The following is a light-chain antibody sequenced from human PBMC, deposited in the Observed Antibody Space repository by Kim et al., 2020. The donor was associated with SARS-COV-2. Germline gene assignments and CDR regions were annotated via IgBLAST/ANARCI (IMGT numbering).Light chain of an antibody. CDR2: GKN. V-gene: IGLV3-19*01. CDR1: SLRSYY. CDR3: NSRAGTNNVL. Sequence: SSELTQDPAVSVALGQTVRITCQGDSLRSYYATWYQQKPGQAPILVIYGKNNRPSGIPDRFSGSSSGNTASLTIPGTQAGDEADYYCNSRAGTNNVLFGG. J-gene: IGLJ2*01.